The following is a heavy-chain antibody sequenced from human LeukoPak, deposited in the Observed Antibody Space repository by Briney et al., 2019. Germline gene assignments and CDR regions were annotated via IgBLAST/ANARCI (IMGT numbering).Heavy chain of an antibody. CDR2: IRYDGGDK. Sequence: GGSLRLSCAASGFIFSSYGMHWVRQAPDKGLEWLAFIRYDGGDKYYADSVKGRFTISRDNSKNTLYLQMNSLRPEDTAVYYCAREPGRSGCYDCWGQGTLVTVSS. J-gene: IGHJ4*02. CDR1: GFIFSSYG. V-gene: IGHV3-30*02. D-gene: IGHD3-22*01. CDR3: AREPGRSGCYDC.